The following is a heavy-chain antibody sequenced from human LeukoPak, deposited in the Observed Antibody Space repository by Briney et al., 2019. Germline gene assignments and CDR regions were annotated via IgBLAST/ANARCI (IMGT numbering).Heavy chain of an antibody. Sequence: GGSLRLSCAASGFTFSSYWMSWVRQAPGKGLEWVANIKQDGSEKYYVDSVKGRFTISRDNAKNSLYLQMNSLRVEDTAVYYCARDKAGWFGEFDYWGQGTLVAVSS. V-gene: IGHV3-7*03. J-gene: IGHJ4*02. CDR1: GFTFSSYW. D-gene: IGHD3-10*01. CDR2: IKQDGSEK. CDR3: ARDKAGWFGEFDY.